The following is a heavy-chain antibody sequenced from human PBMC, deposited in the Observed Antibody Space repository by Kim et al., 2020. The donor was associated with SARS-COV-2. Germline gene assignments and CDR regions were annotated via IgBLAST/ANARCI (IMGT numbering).Heavy chain of an antibody. CDR2: ISYDGSNK. CDR3: ARDSRITMVRGVLKRYYGMDV. D-gene: IGHD3-10*01. Sequence: GGSLRLSCAASGFTFSSYAMHWVRQAPGKGLEWVAVISYDGSNKYYADSVKGRFTISRDNSKNTLYLQMNSLRAEDTAVYYCARDSRITMVRGVLKRYYGMDVWGQGTTVTVSS. CDR1: GFTFSSYA. J-gene: IGHJ6*02. V-gene: IGHV3-30*04.